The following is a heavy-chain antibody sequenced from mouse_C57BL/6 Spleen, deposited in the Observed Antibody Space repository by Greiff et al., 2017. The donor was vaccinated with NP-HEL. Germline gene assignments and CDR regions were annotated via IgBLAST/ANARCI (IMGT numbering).Heavy chain of an antibody. V-gene: IGHV1-72*01. Sequence: PGRGLEWIGRIDPNSGGTKYNEKFKSKATLTVDKPSSTAYMQLSSLTSEDSAVYYCAREENYHLPYFDVWGTGTTVTVSS. D-gene: IGHD1-1*01. J-gene: IGHJ1*03. CDR3: AREENYHLPYFDV. CDR2: IDPNSGGT.